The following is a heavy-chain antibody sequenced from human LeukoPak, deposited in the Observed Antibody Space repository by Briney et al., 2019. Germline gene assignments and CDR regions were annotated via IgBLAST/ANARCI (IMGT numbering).Heavy chain of an antibody. Sequence: RWASVKVSCKASRGTFSSYTISWVRQAPGQGLEWMGGIIPIFGTANYAQKFQGRVTITADESTSTAYMELSSLRSEDTAVYYCAREVAVAYYFDYWGQGTLVTVSS. V-gene: IGHV1-69*13. CDR1: RGTFSSYT. CDR3: AREVAVAYYFDY. CDR2: IIPIFGTA. D-gene: IGHD6-19*01. J-gene: IGHJ4*02.